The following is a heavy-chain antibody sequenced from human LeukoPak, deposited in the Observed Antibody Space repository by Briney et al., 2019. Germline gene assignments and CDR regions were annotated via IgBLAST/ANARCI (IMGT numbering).Heavy chain of an antibody. J-gene: IGHJ4*02. Sequence: GGSLRLSCAASGFTFSNYWLHWVRQAPGKGLTWVSRIRGDGRDISYADSVMGRFTISRDNDKNTLFLQMNSLTGEDSGIYYCAKSKGSSSTHYLDYWGQGALFTVSS. CDR3: AKSKGSSSTHYLDY. D-gene: IGHD1-26*01. V-gene: IGHV3-74*01. CDR1: GFTFSNYW. CDR2: IRGDGRDI.